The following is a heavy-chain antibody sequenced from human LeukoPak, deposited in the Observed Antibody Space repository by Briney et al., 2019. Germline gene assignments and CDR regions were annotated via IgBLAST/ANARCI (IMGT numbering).Heavy chain of an antibody. CDR3: ARENGVFSWYDY. V-gene: IGHV3-53*01. D-gene: IGHD6-13*01. Sequence: GGSLRLSCAASGFTVSSNYTSWVRQAPGKGLEGVSLIYSGGNTYYADSVKGRFTISRDNSKNTLYLQMNSLRAEDTAVYYCARENGVFSWYDYWGQGTLVTVSS. CDR2: IYSGGNT. J-gene: IGHJ4*02. CDR1: GFTVSSNY.